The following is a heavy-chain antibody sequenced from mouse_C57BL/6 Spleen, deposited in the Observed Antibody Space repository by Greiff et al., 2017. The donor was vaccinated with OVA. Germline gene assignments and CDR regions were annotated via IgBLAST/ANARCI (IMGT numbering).Heavy chain of an antibody. D-gene: IGHD4-1*01. Sequence: EVKVEESGGGLVQPGGSMKLSCVASGFTFSNYWMNWVRQSPEKGLEWVAQIRLKSDNYATHYAESVKGRFTISRDDSKSSVYLQMNNLRAEDTGIYYCLSGFFDYWGQGTTLTVSS. CDR1: GFTFSNYW. CDR3: LSGFFDY. CDR2: IRLKSDNYAT. J-gene: IGHJ2*01. V-gene: IGHV6-3*01.